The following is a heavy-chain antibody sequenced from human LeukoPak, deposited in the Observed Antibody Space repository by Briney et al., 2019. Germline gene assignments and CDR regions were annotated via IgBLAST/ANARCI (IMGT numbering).Heavy chain of an antibody. D-gene: IGHD3-3*01. CDR3: AKEGRVFGVVIILGYFDY. V-gene: IGHV3-23*01. J-gene: IGHJ4*02. CDR2: ISGSGGST. CDR1: GFTFSSYA. Sequence: GGSLRLSCAASGFTFSSYAMSWVRQAPGKGLEWVSAISGSGGSTYYADSVKGRFTISRDNSKNTLYLQMNSLGAEDTAVYYCAKEGRVFGVVIILGYFDYWGQGTLVTVSS.